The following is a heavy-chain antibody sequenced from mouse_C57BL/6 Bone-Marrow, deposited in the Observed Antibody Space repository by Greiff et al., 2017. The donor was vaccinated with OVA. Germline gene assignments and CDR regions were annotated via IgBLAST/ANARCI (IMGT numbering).Heavy chain of an antibody. Sequence: QVQLQQPGAELVKPGASVKLSCKASGYTFTSYWMHWVKQRPGQGLEWIGMIHPNSGSTKYNEKFKSKATLTVDKSSSTAYMQLSSLTSEDSAVYYCARSGYRGYGGAMDYWGKGTSVTVSS. V-gene: IGHV1-64*01. D-gene: IGHD2-14*01. J-gene: IGHJ4*01. CDR1: GYTFTSYW. CDR3: ARSGYRGYGGAMDY. CDR2: IHPNSGST.